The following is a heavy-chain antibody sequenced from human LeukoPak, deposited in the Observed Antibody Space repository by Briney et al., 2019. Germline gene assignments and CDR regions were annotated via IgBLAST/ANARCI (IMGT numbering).Heavy chain of an antibody. Sequence: PSETLSLTCTVSGGSIYGSSYYWSWIRQSAGKGLEWIGRIYTSGSTNYNPSLKSRVTISADTSKNQFSLELSSVTAADTAVYYCARSITIFGVVIARDYYMDVWGKGTTVTVSS. D-gene: IGHD3-3*01. CDR3: ARSITIFGVVIARDYYMDV. J-gene: IGHJ6*03. CDR2: IYTSGST. CDR1: GGSIYGSSYY. V-gene: IGHV4-61*02.